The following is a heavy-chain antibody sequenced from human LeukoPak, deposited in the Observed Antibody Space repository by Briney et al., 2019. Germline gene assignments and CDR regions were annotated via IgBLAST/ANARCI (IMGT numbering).Heavy chain of an antibody. CDR2: LSGSGGST. J-gene: IGHJ4*02. CDR1: GFTFSTYA. Sequence: GGSLRLSCAASGFTFSTYAMNWVRQAPGKGLEWVSRLSGSGGSTSYADSVEGRFTISRDNSKNTLFLQMNNLRAEDTAVYYCAKGRSSTSLLIDYWGQGTLVTVSS. V-gene: IGHV3-23*01. CDR3: AKGRSSTSLLIDY. D-gene: IGHD2-2*01.